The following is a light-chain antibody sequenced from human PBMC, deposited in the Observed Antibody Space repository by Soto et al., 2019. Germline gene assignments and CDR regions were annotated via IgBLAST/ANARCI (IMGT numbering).Light chain of an antibody. V-gene: IGKV1-5*01. CDR1: QSISGY. Sequence: DIQMTQSPSTLSASVGDRVTITCRSSQSISGYLAWYQQQPGKAPKLLIYDASSLESGVPSRFSGSASGTEFTLTISSLQPDDLATYYCQQYNTYPWTFGQGTKVEIK. CDR2: DAS. J-gene: IGKJ1*01. CDR3: QQYNTYPWT.